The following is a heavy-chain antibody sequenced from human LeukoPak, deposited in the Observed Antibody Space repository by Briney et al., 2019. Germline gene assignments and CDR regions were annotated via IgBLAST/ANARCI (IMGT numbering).Heavy chain of an antibody. J-gene: IGHJ6*03. V-gene: IGHV4-30-2*01. D-gene: IGHD2-2*01. CDR3: ARSRLVVVGAMDV. CDR1: GGSISSGGYY. CDR2: IYHSGST. Sequence: PSETLSLTCTVSGGSISSGGYYWSWIRQPPGKGLEWIGYIYHSGSTYYNPSLKSRVTISVDRSKNQFSLKLSSVTAADTAVYYCARSRLVVVGAMDVWGKGTTVTVSS.